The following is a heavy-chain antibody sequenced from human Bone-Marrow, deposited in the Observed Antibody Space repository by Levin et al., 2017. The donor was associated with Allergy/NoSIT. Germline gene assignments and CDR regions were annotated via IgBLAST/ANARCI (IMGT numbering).Heavy chain of an antibody. D-gene: IGHD3-22*01. CDR2: ISGSGGST. J-gene: IGHJ4*02. CDR3: AKVQGVYYDSSGYYYGY. CDR1: GFTFSSYA. Sequence: GGSLRLSCAASGFTFSSYAMSWVRQAPGKGLEWVSAISGSGGSTYYADSVKGRFTISRDNSKNTLYLQMNSLRAEDTAVYYCAKVQGVYYDSSGYYYGYWGQGTLVTVSS. V-gene: IGHV3-23*01.